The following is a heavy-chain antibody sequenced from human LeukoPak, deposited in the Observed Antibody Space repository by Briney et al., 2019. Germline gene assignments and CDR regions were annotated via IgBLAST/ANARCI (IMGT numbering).Heavy chain of an antibody. CDR1: GGSIRSSTYY. D-gene: IGHD3-22*01. J-gene: IGHJ4*02. CDR2: IHYTGTT. V-gene: IGHV4-39*01. CDR3: ARLGGYYDPPDY. Sequence: SETLSLTCTVSGGSIRSSTYYWAWIRQPPGKGLEWIGTIHYTGTTYHNPSLKSRVTISVDTSKNQFSLTPSSVTAADTTFYYCARLGGYYDPPDYWGQGTLVTVSS.